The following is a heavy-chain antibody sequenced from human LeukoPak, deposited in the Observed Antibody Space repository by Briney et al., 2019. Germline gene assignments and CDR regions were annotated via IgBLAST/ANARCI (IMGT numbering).Heavy chain of an antibody. CDR1: GFTLSSYA. V-gene: IGHV3-30*04. CDR3: ARGSS. Sequence: GRSLRLSCAASGFTLSSYAIHWVRQAPGKGLAWVALISYDGSNKYYADSVKGRFTISRDNSKNTLYLQMNSLRAEDTAVYYCARGSSWGQGTLVTVST. J-gene: IGHJ4*02. CDR2: ISYDGSNK.